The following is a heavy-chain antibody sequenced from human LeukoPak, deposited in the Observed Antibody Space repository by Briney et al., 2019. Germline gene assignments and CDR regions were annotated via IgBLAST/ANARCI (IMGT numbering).Heavy chain of an antibody. J-gene: IGHJ3*02. V-gene: IGHV3-33*01. Sequence: GGSLRLSCVASGFPFTSHGIHWVRQAPGKGLEWVAVIWYDGSNKYYADSVKGRFTISRDNSKNTLYLQMNSLRAEDTAVYYCARTGVLGAFDIWGQGTMVTVSS. D-gene: IGHD7-27*01. CDR1: GFPFTSHG. CDR2: IWYDGSNK. CDR3: ARTGVLGAFDI.